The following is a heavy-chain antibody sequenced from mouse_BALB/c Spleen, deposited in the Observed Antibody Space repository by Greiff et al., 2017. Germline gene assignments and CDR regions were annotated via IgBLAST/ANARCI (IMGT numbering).Heavy chain of an antibody. CDR1: GFTFTDYY. D-gene: IGHD3-3*01. CDR2: IRNKANGYTT. J-gene: IGHJ3*01. CDR3: ARDSGQAWFAY. Sequence: EVKVVESGGGLVQPGGSLRLSCATSGFTFTDYYMSWVRQPPGKALEWLGFIRNKANGYTTEYSASVKGRFTISRDNSQSILYLQMNTLRAEDSATYHCARDSGQAWFAYWGQGTLVTVSA. V-gene: IGHV7-3*02.